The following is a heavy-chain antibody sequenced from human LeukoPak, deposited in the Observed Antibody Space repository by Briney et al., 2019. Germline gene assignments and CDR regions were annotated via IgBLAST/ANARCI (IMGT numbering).Heavy chain of an antibody. CDR2: ISTSSTTI. Sequence: GGSLRLSCAASGFTFSSYSMNWVRQAPGKGLEWLSYISTSSTTIYYADSVKGRFTISRDNAKNSLYLQMNSLRAEDTAVYYCARDRNYGDNSGWFDPWGQGILVTVSS. CDR1: GFTFSSYS. V-gene: IGHV3-48*01. D-gene: IGHD4-23*01. CDR3: ARDRNYGDNSGWFDP. J-gene: IGHJ5*02.